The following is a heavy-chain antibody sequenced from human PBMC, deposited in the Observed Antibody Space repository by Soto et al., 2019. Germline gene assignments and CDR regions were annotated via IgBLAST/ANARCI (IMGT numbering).Heavy chain of an antibody. J-gene: IGHJ5*02. CDR3: ARDGSGSYYNNNWFDP. CDR1: GGSVSSGSYY. D-gene: IGHD3-10*01. Sequence: QVQLQESGPGLVKPSETLSLTCTVSGGSVSSGSYYWSWIRQPPGKGLEWIGYIYYSGSTNYNPSLKSRVTISVDTSKNHCPLKLSCVTAADTAVYYCARDGSGSYYNNNWFDPWGQGTLVTVSP. V-gene: IGHV4-61*03. CDR2: IYYSGST.